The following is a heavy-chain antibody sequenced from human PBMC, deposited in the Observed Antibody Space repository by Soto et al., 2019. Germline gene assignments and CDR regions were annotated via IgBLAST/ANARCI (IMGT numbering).Heavy chain of an antibody. D-gene: IGHD3-9*01. V-gene: IGHV4-39*01. CDR2: IYYSGST. J-gene: IGHJ6*02. CDR3: ARHGRLGYGMDV. Sequence: SETLSLTCTVSGGSISSSTYYWCWIRQPPGKGLEWIGSIYYSGSTYYNPSLKSRVTISVDTSKNQFSLKLSSVTAADTAVYYCARHGRLGYGMDVSCPGLTVTVFS. CDR1: GGSISSSTYY.